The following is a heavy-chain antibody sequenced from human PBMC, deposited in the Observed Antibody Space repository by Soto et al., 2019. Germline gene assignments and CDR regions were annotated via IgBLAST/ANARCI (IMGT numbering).Heavy chain of an antibody. D-gene: IGHD3-22*01. CDR1: GGTFSSYA. J-gene: IGHJ4*02. Sequence: ASVKVSCKASGGTFSSYAISWVRQAPGQGLEWMGGIIPIFGTANYAQKFQGGVTITADESTSTAYMELSSLRSEDTAVYYCARALRSGYYPSGYWGQGTLVTVSS. CDR3: ARALRSGYYPSGY. V-gene: IGHV1-69*13. CDR2: IIPIFGTA.